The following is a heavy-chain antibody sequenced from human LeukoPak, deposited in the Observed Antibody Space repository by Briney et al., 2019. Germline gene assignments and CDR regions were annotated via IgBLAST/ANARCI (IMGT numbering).Heavy chain of an antibody. CDR3: ARDCSGGSCYYAFDI. V-gene: IGHV4-4*07. CDR1: GGSISSYY. D-gene: IGHD2-15*01. CDR2: IYTSGST. J-gene: IGHJ3*02. Sequence: KPSETLSLTCTVSGGSISSYYWSWIRQPAGKGLEWIGRIYTSGSTNYNPSLKSRATMSVDTSKNQFSLKLSSVTAADTAVYYCARDCSGGSCYYAFDIWGQGTMVTVSS.